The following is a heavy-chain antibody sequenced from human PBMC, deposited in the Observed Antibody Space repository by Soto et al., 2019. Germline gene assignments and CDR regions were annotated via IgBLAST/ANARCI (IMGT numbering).Heavy chain of an antibody. CDR3: AKDTSYGDYVRWFDS. D-gene: IGHD4-17*01. J-gene: IGHJ5*01. Sequence: EVHLLESGGGLVQPGGSLRLSCTASGFTFSSYAMTWVRQAPGRGLEGVSGITASGGRTYYADSVKGRFTISRDNSKSTLYPQMNSLRAEDTAVYYCAKDTSYGDYVRWFDSWGQGTLVTVSS. V-gene: IGHV3-23*01. CDR1: GFTFSSYA. CDR2: ITASGGRT.